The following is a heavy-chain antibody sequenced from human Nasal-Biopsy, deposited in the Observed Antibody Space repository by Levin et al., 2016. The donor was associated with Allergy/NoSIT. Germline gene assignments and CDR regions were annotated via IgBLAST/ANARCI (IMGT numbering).Heavy chain of an antibody. D-gene: IGHD3-10*01. CDR1: GDSISSTSFY. Sequence: SETLSLTCPVSGDSISSTSFYWGWIRQPPGKGLEWIGRISTSGTTNYNPSLKSRVTISLDTSVRQFSLKLSSVTAADAALYYCAKEGNSYYGSAGQAFFDYWGRGTRVTVPS. V-gene: IGHV4-39*07. J-gene: IGHJ4*02. CDR2: ISTSGTT. CDR3: AKEGNSYYGSAGQAFFDY.